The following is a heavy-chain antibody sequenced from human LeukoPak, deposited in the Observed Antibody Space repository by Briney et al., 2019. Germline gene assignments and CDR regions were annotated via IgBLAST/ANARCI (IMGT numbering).Heavy chain of an antibody. V-gene: IGHV4-34*01. Sequence: PSETLSLTCAVYGGSFSGYYWSWIRQPPGKGLEWIGEINHSGSTNYNPSLKSRVTISVDTSKNQFSLKLSSVTAADTAVYYCARGAYLALYSTTYYDILTGLENFDYWGQGTLVTVSS. J-gene: IGHJ4*02. CDR2: INHSGST. CDR3: ARGAYLALYSTTYYDILTGLENFDY. CDR1: GGSFSGYY. D-gene: IGHD3-9*01.